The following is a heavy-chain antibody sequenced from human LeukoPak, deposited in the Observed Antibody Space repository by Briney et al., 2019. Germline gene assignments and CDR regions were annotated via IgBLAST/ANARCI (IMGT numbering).Heavy chain of an antibody. J-gene: IGHJ3*02. D-gene: IGHD3-10*01. V-gene: IGHV4-59*01. CDR2: IYYSGST. CDR1: GCSISRYY. CDR3: AREGFLGAFDI. Sequence: SETLSLTCTVSGCSISRYYWSWIRQPPGKGLEWIGYIYYSGSTNYNPSLKSRVTISVDTSKNQFSLKLSSVTAADTAVYYCAREGFLGAFDIWGQGTMVTVSS.